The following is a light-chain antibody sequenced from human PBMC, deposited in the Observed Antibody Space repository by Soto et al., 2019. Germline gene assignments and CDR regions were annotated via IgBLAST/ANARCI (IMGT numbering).Light chain of an antibody. CDR3: QQYNNWPLT. Sequence: EVVTTQSPATLSVSPGERATLSCRACQTVRDNLGWYQQKPGQPPRLLIYGATTRATGIPARFSGSGSGTEFTLTISSLQSEDFAVYYCQQYNNWPLTLGGGTKVDIK. J-gene: IGKJ4*01. V-gene: IGKV3D-15*01. CDR2: GAT. CDR1: QTVRDN.